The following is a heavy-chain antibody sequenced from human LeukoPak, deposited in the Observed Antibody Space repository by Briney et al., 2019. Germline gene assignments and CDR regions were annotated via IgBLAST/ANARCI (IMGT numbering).Heavy chain of an antibody. Sequence: GRSLRLSCAASGFTFSSYGMHWVRQAPGKGLEWVAVIWYGGSNKYYADSVKGRFTISRDNSKNTLYLQMNSLRAEDTAVYYCAQDEDYSNYPTSDYWGQGTLVTVSS. V-gene: IGHV3-33*06. J-gene: IGHJ4*02. CDR2: IWYGGSNK. D-gene: IGHD4-11*01. CDR3: AQDEDYSNYPTSDY. CDR1: GFTFSSYG.